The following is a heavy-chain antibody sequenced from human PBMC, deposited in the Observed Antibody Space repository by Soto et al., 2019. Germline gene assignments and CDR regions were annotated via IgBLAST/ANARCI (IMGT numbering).Heavy chain of an antibody. J-gene: IGHJ6*03. V-gene: IGHV4-4*07. CDR2: IYSTGTT. D-gene: IGHD3-22*01. Sequence: QVHLQESGPGLVKPSETLSLTCTVSGGSISSHYWTWIRQPAGKGLEWIGRIYSTGTTDYNPSLGSRVTMSVDASKNQFSLKLRSVTAADTAVYYCAREKDYYYSAMDVW. CDR3: AREKDYYYSAMDV. CDR1: GGSISSHY.